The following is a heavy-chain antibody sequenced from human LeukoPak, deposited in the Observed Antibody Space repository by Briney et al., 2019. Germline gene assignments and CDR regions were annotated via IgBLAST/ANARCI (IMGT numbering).Heavy chain of an antibody. Sequence: TGGSLRLSCAASGFTFSSYDVHWVRQAPGKGLEWVALISNDGNNKYYADSVMGRFSISRDNSKSTLFLQMNSLRAEDTAVYHCASSSGYASHYFYNYMDVWGKGTTVTVSS. CDR2: ISNDGNNK. D-gene: IGHD3-16*01. CDR1: GFTFSSYD. V-gene: IGHV3-30*07. CDR3: ASSSGYASHYFYNYMDV. J-gene: IGHJ6*03.